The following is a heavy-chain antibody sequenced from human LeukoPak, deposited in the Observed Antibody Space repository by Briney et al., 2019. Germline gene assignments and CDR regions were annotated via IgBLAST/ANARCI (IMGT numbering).Heavy chain of an antibody. CDR2: MNPNSGNT. D-gene: IGHD1-26*01. CDR1: GYTFTSYD. CDR3: ARGFEWEPLGDDDY. J-gene: IGHJ4*02. V-gene: IGHV1-8*01. Sequence: ASVKVSCKASGYTFTSYDINWVRQATGQGLEWMGCMNPNSGNTGYAQKFQGRATMTRNTSISTAYMELSSLRSEATAVYYCARGFEWEPLGDDDYWGQGTLVTVSS.